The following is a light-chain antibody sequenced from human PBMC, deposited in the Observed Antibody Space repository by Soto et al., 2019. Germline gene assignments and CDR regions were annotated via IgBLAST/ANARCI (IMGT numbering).Light chain of an antibody. Sequence: VLAQPASVSGSPGQSITISCTGTSSDVGGYDYVSWYQLHPGKAPKLMVFEVSNRPSGVSYRFSGSKSGNTASLTISGLQAEDEADYFCSSYSISTAYLFGTGTKVTVL. CDR2: EVS. CDR1: SSDVGGYDY. J-gene: IGLJ1*01. V-gene: IGLV2-14*01. CDR3: SSYSISTAYL.